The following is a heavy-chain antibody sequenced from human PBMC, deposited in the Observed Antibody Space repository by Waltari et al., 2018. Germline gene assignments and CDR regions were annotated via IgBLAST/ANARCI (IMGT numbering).Heavy chain of an antibody. J-gene: IGHJ3*02. CDR3: AKDLSLAYAAGHDAFDI. D-gene: IGHD2-21*01. Sequence: EVQLLESGGGLVQPGGSLRLSCAASGFTFSSYAMSWVRQAPGKGLEWVSAISGSGGSTYYADSVKGRFTISRDNSKNTLYLQMNSLRAEDTAVYYCAKDLSLAYAAGHDAFDIWGQGTMVTVS. V-gene: IGHV3-23*01. CDR2: ISGSGGST. CDR1: GFTFSSYA.